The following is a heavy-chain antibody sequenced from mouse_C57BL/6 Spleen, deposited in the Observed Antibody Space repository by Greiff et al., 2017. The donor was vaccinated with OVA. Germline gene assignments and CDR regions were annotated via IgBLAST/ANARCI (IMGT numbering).Heavy chain of an antibody. CDR1: GYTFTDYY. CDR3: ARSAYDYDYFDY. Sequence: EVQLQQSGPELVKPGASVKISCTASGYTFTDYYMNWVQQSHGKSLEWIGYINPNNGGTSYNQKFKGKATLTVDKSSSTAYMELRSLTSEDSAVYYCARSAYDYDYFDYWGQGTTLTVSS. J-gene: IGHJ2*01. V-gene: IGHV1-26*01. D-gene: IGHD2-4*01. CDR2: INPNNGGT.